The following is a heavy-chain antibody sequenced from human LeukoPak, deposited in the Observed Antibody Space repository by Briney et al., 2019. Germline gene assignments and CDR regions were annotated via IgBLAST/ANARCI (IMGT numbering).Heavy chain of an antibody. V-gene: IGHV3-7*01. Sequence: GGSLRLSCTASGFTFSNYWMTWVRQAPGKGLEWVAGIKQDGSEKQYVGSVRGRFTISRDNAKNVLDLQMDSLTAEDTALYYCAKDLHYFQSDYWGQGTLVTVSS. J-gene: IGHJ4*02. CDR1: GFTFSNYW. CDR3: AKDLHYFQSDY. CDR2: IKQDGSEK. D-gene: IGHD3-10*01.